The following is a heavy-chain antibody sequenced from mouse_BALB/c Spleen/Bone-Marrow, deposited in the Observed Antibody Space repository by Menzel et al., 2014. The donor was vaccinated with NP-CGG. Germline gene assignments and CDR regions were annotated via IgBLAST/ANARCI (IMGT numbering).Heavy chain of an antibody. V-gene: IGHV5-6-3*01. CDR3: ARVYGWYFDV. D-gene: IGHD1-1*01. CDR1: GFTFSSYG. J-gene: IGHJ1*01. CDR2: INNNGGST. Sequence: EVHLVESGGGLVQPGGSLKLSCVASGFTFSSYGMSWVRQTPDKRLELVATINNNGGSTYYPDSVKGQFTISRDNAKNTLYLQMNSLKSEDTAMYYCARVYGWYFDVWGAGTTVSVSS.